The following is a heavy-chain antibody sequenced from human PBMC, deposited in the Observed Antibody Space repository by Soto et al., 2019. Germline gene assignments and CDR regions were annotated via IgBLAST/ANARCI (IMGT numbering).Heavy chain of an antibody. J-gene: IGHJ6*02. CDR1: GFTFGDYA. CDR3: TTPPEYESAAIYYYGMDV. D-gene: IGHD2-2*01. Sequence: GGSLRLSCTASGFTFGDYAMSWVHQAPGKGLEWVGFIRSKAYGGTTEYAASVKGRFTISRDDSKSIAYLQMNSLKTEDTAVYYCTTPPEYESAAIYYYGMDVWGQGTTVTVSS. V-gene: IGHV3-49*04. CDR2: IRSKAYGGTT.